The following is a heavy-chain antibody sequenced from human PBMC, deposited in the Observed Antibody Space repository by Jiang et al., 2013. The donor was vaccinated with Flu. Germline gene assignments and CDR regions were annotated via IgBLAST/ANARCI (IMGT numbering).Heavy chain of an antibody. CDR3: ARTASWAFDI. V-gene: IGHV1-3*01. CDR2: INAANGIT. D-gene: IGHD6-13*01. Sequence: VESGAEVKRPGASVKVSCKTSGYTFTAYAVHWVRQTPGQRLEWMGWINAANGITKYSQNFQDRFIITRDTSATTAYMELNSLTSEDTAVYYCARTASWAFDIWGHGTVVTV. J-gene: IGHJ3*02. CDR1: GYTFTAYA.